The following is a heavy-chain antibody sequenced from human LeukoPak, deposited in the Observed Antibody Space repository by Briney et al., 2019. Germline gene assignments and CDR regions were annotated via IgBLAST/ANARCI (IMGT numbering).Heavy chain of an antibody. CDR3: GRGRFWGFDI. CDR2: INHSGNT. V-gene: IGHV4-34*01. CDR1: GGSFTYYY. Sequence: SETLSLTCAVHGGSFTYYYWIWIRQSPGNGLEWIGEINHSGNTNYNPSLKSRVSMSVDTSKREFSLKLNSVTAADTAVYYCGRGRFWGFDIWGQGTMVTVSP. J-gene: IGHJ3*02. D-gene: IGHD3-16*01.